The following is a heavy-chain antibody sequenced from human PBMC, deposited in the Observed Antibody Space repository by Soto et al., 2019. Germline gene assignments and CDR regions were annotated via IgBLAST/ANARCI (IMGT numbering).Heavy chain of an antibody. CDR2: INPSSGSR. CDR1: GYTFTNYH. Sequence: ASVKVSCKASGYTFTNYHMQWVRQAPGQGLEWMGIINPSSGSRTYAQKFQGRVTITADESTSTAYMELSSLRSEDTAVYYCAREGYGDYGKPFDYWGQGTLVTVSS. D-gene: IGHD4-17*01. CDR3: AREGYGDYGKPFDY. J-gene: IGHJ4*02. V-gene: IGHV1-46*01.